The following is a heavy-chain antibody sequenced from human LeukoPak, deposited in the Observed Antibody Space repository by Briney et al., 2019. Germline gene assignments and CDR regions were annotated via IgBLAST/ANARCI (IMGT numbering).Heavy chain of an antibody. J-gene: IGHJ2*01. CDR2: IYTSGST. CDR1: GGSISSYY. D-gene: IGHD5-18*01. CDR3: ARRGRQSDTAMVTNWYFDL. V-gene: IGHV4-4*07. Sequence: SETLSLTCTVSGGSISSYYWSWIRQPAGKGLEWIGRIYTSGSTNYNPSLKSRVTMSVDTSKNQFSLKLSSVTAADTAVYYCARRGRQSDTAMVTNWYFDLWGRGTLVTVSS.